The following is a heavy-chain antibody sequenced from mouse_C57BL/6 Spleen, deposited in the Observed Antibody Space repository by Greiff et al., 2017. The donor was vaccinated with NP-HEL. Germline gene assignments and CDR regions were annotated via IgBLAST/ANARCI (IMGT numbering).Heavy chain of an antibody. CDR2: IDPENGDT. J-gene: IGHJ3*01. V-gene: IGHV14-4*01. CDR3: TTGRQLRLRGTY. D-gene: IGHD3-2*02. Sequence: VQLKQSGAELVRPGASVKLSCTASGFNIKDDYMHWVKPRPEQGLEWIGWIDPENGDTEYASKFQGKATITADTSSNTAYLQISSLTSEDTAVYYCTTGRQLRLRGTYWGQGTLVTVSA. CDR1: GFNIKDDY.